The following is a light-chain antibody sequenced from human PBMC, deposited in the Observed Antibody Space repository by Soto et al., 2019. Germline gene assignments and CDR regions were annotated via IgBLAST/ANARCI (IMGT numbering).Light chain of an antibody. CDR2: GAS. V-gene: IGKV3-15*01. Sequence: EIVMTQSPATLSLSPGEISTLSCRSGQSVGSTYLAWYQQRPGQAPRLLIYGASTRASGIPARFRGSGSGTEFTLTISSLQSEDFAVYYCQQYDDWPPWTFGPGTKVDIK. CDR3: QQYDDWPPWT. CDR1: QSVGSTY. J-gene: IGKJ1*01.